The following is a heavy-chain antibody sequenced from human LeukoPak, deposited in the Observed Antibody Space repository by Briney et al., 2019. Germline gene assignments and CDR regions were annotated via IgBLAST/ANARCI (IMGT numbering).Heavy chain of an antibody. Sequence: GGSLRLSCAASGFTFSRYSMNWVGQAPGKGLVWVSRINSDGSTTTYADSVKGRFTISRDNAKNTLYLQMNSLRVEDTAVYYCARPHTGFDSWGQGTLVTVSS. CDR3: ARPHTGFDS. J-gene: IGHJ4*02. CDR1: GFTFSRYS. CDR2: INSDGSTT. V-gene: IGHV3-74*01.